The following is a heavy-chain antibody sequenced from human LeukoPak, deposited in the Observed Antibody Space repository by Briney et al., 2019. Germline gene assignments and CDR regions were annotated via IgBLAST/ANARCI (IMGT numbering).Heavy chain of an antibody. D-gene: IGHD3-9*01. J-gene: IGHJ4*02. CDR1: GDSISSSYY. CDR3: ARPTTYYDILTGYYGQYYFDY. V-gene: IGHV4-39*01. CDR2: IYYSGST. Sequence: SETLSLTSTVSGDSISSSYYWGWIRQPPGKGLEWIGNIYYSGSTYYNPSLKSRVTISVDTSKNQFSLKLSSVTAADTAVYYCARPTTYYDILTGYYGQYYFDYWGQGTLVTVSS.